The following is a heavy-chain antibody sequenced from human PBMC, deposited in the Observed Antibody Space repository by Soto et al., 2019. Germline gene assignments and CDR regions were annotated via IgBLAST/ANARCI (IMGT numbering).Heavy chain of an antibody. Sequence: PGGSLRLSCAASGFTFSSYAMHWVRQAPGKGLEWVAVISYDGSNKYYADSVKGRFTISRDNSKNTLYLQMNSLRAEDTAVYYCARVKYYDSSGYYYPAFDIWGQGTMVTVSS. J-gene: IGHJ3*02. D-gene: IGHD3-22*01. CDR3: ARVKYYDSSGYYYPAFDI. CDR2: ISYDGSNK. V-gene: IGHV3-30-3*01. CDR1: GFTFSSYA.